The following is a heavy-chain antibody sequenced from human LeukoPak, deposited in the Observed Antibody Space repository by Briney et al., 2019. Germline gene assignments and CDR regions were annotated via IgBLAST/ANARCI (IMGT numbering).Heavy chain of an antibody. J-gene: IGHJ4*02. D-gene: IGHD3-9*01. CDR3: ARALTYYDILTGYSPLDY. CDR2: IWYDGSNK. Sequence: GRSLRLSCAASGFTFSSYGMHWVRQAPGKGLAWVAVIWYDGSNKYYADSVKGRFTISRDNSKNTLYLQMNSLRAEDTAVYYCARALTYYDILTGYSPLDYWGQGTLVTVSS. CDR1: GFTFSSYG. V-gene: IGHV3-33*01.